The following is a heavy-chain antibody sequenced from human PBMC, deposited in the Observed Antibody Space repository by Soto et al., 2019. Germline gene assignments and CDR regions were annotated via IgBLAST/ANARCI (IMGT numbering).Heavy chain of an antibody. CDR2: ISYDGSNK. Sequence: QVQLVESGGGVVQPGRSLRLSCAASGFTFSSYGMHWVRQAPGKGLEWVAVISYDGSNKYYADSVKGRFTISRDNSKNTLYLQMNSLRAEDTAVYYCARDSEDYDFWSGYFADAFDIWGQGTMVTVSS. J-gene: IGHJ3*02. D-gene: IGHD3-3*01. CDR1: GFTFSSYG. V-gene: IGHV3-30*03. CDR3: ARDSEDYDFWSGYFADAFDI.